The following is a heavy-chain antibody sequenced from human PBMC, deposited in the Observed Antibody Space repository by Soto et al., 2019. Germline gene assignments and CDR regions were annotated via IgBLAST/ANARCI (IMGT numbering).Heavy chain of an antibody. CDR2: INAGNGNT. Sequence: KCSRKASGYTLTSYATHWGHQTPEQRLEWMGWINAGNGNTKYSQKFQGRVTITRDTSASTAYMELSSLRSEDTAVYYCAVTPLSVVAGFLYKWFDPWGQGTLVTVSS. CDR3: AVTPLSVVAGFLYKWFDP. CDR1: GYTLTSYA. D-gene: IGHD6-19*01. J-gene: IGHJ5*02. V-gene: IGHV1-3*01.